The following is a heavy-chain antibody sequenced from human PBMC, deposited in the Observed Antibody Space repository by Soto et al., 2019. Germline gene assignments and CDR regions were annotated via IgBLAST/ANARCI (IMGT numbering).Heavy chain of an antibody. CDR3: AAPPRY. J-gene: IGHJ4*02. V-gene: IGHV4-59*01. CDR2: IYSSGST. D-gene: IGHD6-6*01. Sequence: QVQLQESGPGLVKPSETLSLTCTVSGGSISNYYWSWIRQTPGKGLEWIGYIYSSGSTNYNPSLKRRVTISVDTSKTQFSLTLTPVTAADPAVYYCAAPPRYWGQGTLVTVSS. CDR1: GGSISNYY.